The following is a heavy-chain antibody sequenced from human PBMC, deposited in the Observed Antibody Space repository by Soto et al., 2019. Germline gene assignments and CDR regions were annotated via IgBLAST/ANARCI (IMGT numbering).Heavy chain of an antibody. D-gene: IGHD2-2*01. CDR2: ISSSSSTI. V-gene: IGHV3-48*01. CDR3: AREAYCSSTSCYVRGGYYFDY. J-gene: IGHJ4*02. Sequence: GGSLRLSCAASGFTFSSYSMNWVRQAPGKGLEWVPYISSSSSTIYYADSVKGRFTISRDNAKNSLYLQMNSLRAEDTAVYYCAREAYCSSTSCYVRGGYYFDYWGQGTLVTVSS. CDR1: GFTFSSYS.